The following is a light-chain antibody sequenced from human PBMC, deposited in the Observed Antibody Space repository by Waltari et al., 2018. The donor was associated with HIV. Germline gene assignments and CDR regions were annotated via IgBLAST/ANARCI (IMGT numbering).Light chain of an antibody. J-gene: IGLJ1*01. CDR2: DVT. CDR3: CSYAGSYSYV. V-gene: IGLV2-11*01. CDR1: SSDVGGYDS. Sequence: QSALTQPRSVSGSPGQSVTVSCTAASSDVGGYDSVSLYQQHPGKAPKLIIYDVTKRPSGVPGRFSGSRSGDTASLTISGLQADDEADYYCCSYAGSYSYVFGAGTRVIVL.